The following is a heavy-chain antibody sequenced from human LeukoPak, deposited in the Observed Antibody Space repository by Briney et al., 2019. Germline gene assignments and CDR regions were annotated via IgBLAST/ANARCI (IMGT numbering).Heavy chain of an antibody. CDR2: IYNSGTT. J-gene: IGHJ4*02. Sequence: SETLSLTCTVSRDSINSGGSYWSWVRQRPGEGLEWIGYIYNSGTTFYNPSLKSRPRISRDTSKNQFSLSLKSVTGADTAVYFCARVEWESYYSDFWGKGTLGTVSS. CDR3: ARVEWESYYSDF. CDR1: RDSINSGGSY. D-gene: IGHD1-26*01. V-gene: IGHV4-31*03.